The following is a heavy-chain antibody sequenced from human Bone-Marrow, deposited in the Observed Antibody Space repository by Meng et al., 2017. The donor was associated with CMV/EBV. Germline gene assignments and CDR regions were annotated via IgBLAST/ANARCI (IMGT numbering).Heavy chain of an antibody. CDR3: AKDPSTGWGDWFDP. J-gene: IGHJ5*02. CDR1: GFTFANFG. Sequence: GESLKISCEASGFTFANFGMIWVRQAPGTGLEWVSTISKTGDGTHYGDSVKGRFTISRDNSKSTLYLQMNSLTTDDTAVYYCAKDPSTGWGDWFDPWGQGTLVTVSS. CDR2: ISKTGDGT. D-gene: IGHD3-16*01. V-gene: IGHV3-23*01.